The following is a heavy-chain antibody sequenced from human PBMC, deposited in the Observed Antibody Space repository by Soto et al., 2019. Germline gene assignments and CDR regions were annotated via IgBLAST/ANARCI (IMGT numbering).Heavy chain of an antibody. CDR1: GFTFSSYA. D-gene: IGHD3-22*01. Sequence: GSLRLSCAASGFTFSSYAMSWVRQAPGKGLEWVSAISGSGGSTYYADSVKGRFTISRDNSKNTLYLQMNSLRAEDTAVYYCAKDHLRITMIVVVLYFDYWGQGTLVTVSS. CDR3: AKDHLRITMIVVVLYFDY. V-gene: IGHV3-23*01. CDR2: ISGSGGST. J-gene: IGHJ4*02.